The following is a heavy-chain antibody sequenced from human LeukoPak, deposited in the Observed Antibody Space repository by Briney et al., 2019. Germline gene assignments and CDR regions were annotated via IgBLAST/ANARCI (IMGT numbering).Heavy chain of an antibody. CDR1: GFTFSSYA. D-gene: IGHD3-22*01. CDR2: ISGSGGST. Sequence: GGSLRLSCAASGFTFSSYAMSWVRQAPGKGLEWVSAISGSGGSTYYADSVKGRFTISRDSSKNTLYLQMNSLRAEDTAVYYCAKVDSSGYYGFDYWGQGTLVTVSS. V-gene: IGHV3-23*01. CDR3: AKVDSSGYYGFDY. J-gene: IGHJ4*02.